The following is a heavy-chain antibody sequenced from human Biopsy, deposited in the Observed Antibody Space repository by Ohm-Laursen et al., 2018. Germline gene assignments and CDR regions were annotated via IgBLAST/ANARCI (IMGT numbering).Heavy chain of an antibody. D-gene: IGHD5-18*01. CDR1: GFTFGDYY. J-gene: IGHJ6*02. CDR2: ISGSGATK. Sequence: GSLRLSCTASGFTFGDYYMSWIRQAPGKGLEWLSYISGSGATKMYADSVKGRFTVSSDNAKNSLYLEMNNLTVEDTAVYYCAKDRYNYTPIGGFSMDVWGQGTTVTVSS. CDR3: AKDRYNYTPIGGFSMDV. V-gene: IGHV3-11*01.